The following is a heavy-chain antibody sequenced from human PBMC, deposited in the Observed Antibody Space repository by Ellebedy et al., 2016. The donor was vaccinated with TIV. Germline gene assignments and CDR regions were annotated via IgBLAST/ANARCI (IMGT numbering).Heavy chain of an antibody. CDR2: INPSGGGT. V-gene: IGHV1-46*01. J-gene: IGHJ4*02. Sequence: ASVKVSCXASGYTFSSYYMHWVRQAPGQGLEWMGIINPSGGGTSYAQNFQGRVTMTRDTSTRTVYMELSSLRSEDTAVYYCARDAPVGGSGSSRGSYFDYWGQGSLVTVSS. CDR3: ARDAPVGGSGSSRGSYFDY. CDR1: GYTFSSYY. D-gene: IGHD3-10*01.